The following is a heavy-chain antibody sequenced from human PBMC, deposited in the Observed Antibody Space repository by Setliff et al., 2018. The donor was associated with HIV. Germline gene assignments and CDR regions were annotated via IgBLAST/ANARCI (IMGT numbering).Heavy chain of an antibody. V-gene: IGHV4-39*07. D-gene: IGHD2-2*01. CDR3: ARHNCGTTACYGVVV. J-gene: IGHJ3*01. Sequence: PSETLSLTCTVSGGSISSNNYYWGWIRQPPGKGLEWIASIYYTGTTHYNPSLKGRVTMSVDTSKNHVSLKLSSVTAADTAVYYCARHNCGTTACYGVVVWGQGTMVTVSS. CDR1: GGSISSNNYY. CDR2: IYYTGTT.